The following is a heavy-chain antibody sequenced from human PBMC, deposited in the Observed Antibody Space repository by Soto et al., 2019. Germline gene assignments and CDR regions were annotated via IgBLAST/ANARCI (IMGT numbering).Heavy chain of an antibody. J-gene: IGHJ4*02. Sequence: GGSLRLSCAASGFTFSSFAMSWVRQAPGKGLEWVSAISGSGGSTYYADSVKGRFTISRDNSKNTLYLQMNSLRAEDTAVYYCAKTGYWGYCSRTTCFYFDYWGQGTLVTVSS. CDR2: ISGSGGST. CDR1: GFTFSSFA. CDR3: AKTGYWGYCSRTTCFYFDY. D-gene: IGHD2-2*01. V-gene: IGHV3-23*01.